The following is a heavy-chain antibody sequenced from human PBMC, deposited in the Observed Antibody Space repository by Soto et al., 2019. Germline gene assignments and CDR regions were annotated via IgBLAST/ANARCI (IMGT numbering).Heavy chain of an antibody. CDR2: ISGSGGST. Sequence: GGSLRLSCAASGFTFSSYAMSWVRQAPGKGLEWVSAISGSGGSTYYADSVKGRFTISRDNSKNTLYLQMNSLRAEDTAVYYCAKQVGWGGSGSYAYYYYYGMDVWGQGTTVTVSS. V-gene: IGHV3-23*01. D-gene: IGHD3-10*01. CDR1: GFTFSSYA. J-gene: IGHJ6*02. CDR3: AKQVGWGGSGSYAYYYYYGMDV.